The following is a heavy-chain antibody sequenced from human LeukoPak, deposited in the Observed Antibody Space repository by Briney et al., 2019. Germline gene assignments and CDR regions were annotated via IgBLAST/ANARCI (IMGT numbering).Heavy chain of an antibody. CDR2: IYHSGST. Sequence: PSETLSLTCAVSGFSIGSGYYWGWIRQPPGKGLEWIVNIYHSGSTYYNPSLMSRVTISIDTSNNQFSLKLSSVTAADTAVYYCATTSGSYSHFHHWGQGTVVTVSS. CDR3: ATTSGSYSHFHH. CDR1: GFSIGSGYY. V-gene: IGHV4-38-2*01. J-gene: IGHJ1*01. D-gene: IGHD1-26*01.